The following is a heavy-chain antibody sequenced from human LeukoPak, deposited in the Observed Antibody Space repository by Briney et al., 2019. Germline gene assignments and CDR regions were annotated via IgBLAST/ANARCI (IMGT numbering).Heavy chain of an antibody. V-gene: IGHV3-23*01. J-gene: IGHJ6*03. CDR3: ARNFGGASAYYYYYYMDV. CDR2: ISGSGGGT. Sequence: GGSLRLSCAASGFTFSNYAMSWVRQAPGKGLEWVSGISGSGGGTYYADSVKGRFTISRDNSKNTLYLQMNSLRAEDTAVYYCARNFGGASAYYYYYYMDVWGKGTTVTVSS. CDR1: GFTFSNYA. D-gene: IGHD3-16*01.